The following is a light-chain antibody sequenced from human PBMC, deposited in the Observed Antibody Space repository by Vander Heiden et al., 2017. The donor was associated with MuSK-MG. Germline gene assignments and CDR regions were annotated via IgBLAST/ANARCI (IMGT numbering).Light chain of an antibody. Sequence: DIQMTQSPSSLSASVGDRVTITCRASQSISSYLNWYQQKPGKAPKLLIYAASSLQSGVPSRCSGSGSGTDFTLTISSLQPEYFATYYCQQSNSTPITFGQGTRLEIK. V-gene: IGKV1-39*01. CDR2: AAS. J-gene: IGKJ5*01. CDR1: QSISSY. CDR3: QQSNSTPIT.